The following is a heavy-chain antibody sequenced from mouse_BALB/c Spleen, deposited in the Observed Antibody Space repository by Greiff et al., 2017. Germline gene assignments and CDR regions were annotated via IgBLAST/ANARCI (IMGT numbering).Heavy chain of an antibody. CDR3: GSPIYDGYYEWFAY. V-gene: IGHV1-37*01. J-gene: IGHJ3*01. D-gene: IGHD2-3*01. CDR2: INPYNGDT. Sequence: EVKLQESGPELVKPGASVKISCKASGYSFTGYFMNWVKQSHGKSLEWIGRINPYNGDTFYNQKFKGKATLTVDKSSSTAHMELLSLTSEDSAVYYCGSPIYDGYYEWFAYWGQGTLVTVSA. CDR1: GYSFTGYF.